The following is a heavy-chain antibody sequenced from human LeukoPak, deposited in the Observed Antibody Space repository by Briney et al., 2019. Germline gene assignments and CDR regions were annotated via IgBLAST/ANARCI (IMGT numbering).Heavy chain of an antibody. V-gene: IGHV4-4*07. J-gene: IGHJ6*03. D-gene: IGHD3-22*01. CDR2: IYYSGST. CDR3: ARAIRYYVDSSGFYYMDV. Sequence: SETLSLTCTVSGGSISSYYWSWIRQPAGKGLEWIGRIYYSGSTYYNPSLKSRVTISVDTSKNQFSLKLTSVTAADTAVYYCARAIRYYVDSSGFYYMDVWGKGTTVTVSS. CDR1: GGSISSYY.